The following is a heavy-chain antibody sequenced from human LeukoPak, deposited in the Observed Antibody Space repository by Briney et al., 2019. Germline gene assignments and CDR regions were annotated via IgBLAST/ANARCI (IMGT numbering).Heavy chain of an antibody. CDR3: AKSARMTTVTTWDY. D-gene: IGHD4-17*01. Sequence: GGSLRLSCAASGFTVSSNYMSWVRQAPGKGLEWVSVIYSGGSTYYADSVKGRFTISRDNSKNTLYLQMNSLRAEDTAVYYCAKSARMTTVTTWDYWGQGTLVTVSS. CDR1: GFTVSSNY. V-gene: IGHV3-66*01. CDR2: IYSGGST. J-gene: IGHJ4*02.